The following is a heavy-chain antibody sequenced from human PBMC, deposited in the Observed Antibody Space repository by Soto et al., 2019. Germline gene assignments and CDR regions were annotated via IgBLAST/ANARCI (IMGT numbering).Heavy chain of an antibody. V-gene: IGHV1-18*04. CDR1: GYTFTSYG. CDR2: ISAYNGNT. Sequence: ASVEVSCKASGYTFTSYGISWVRQAPGQGLEWMGWISAYNGNTNYAQKLQGRVTMTTDTSTSTAYMELRSLRSDDTAVYYCARDTPELLWFGELPPWFDPWGQGTLVTVSS. D-gene: IGHD3-10*01. J-gene: IGHJ5*02. CDR3: ARDTPELLWFGELPPWFDP.